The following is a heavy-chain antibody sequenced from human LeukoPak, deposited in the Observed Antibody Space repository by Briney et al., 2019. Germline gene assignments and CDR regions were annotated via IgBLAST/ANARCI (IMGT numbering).Heavy chain of an antibody. J-gene: IGHJ4*02. CDR2: IKQDGSEK. D-gene: IGHD2-21*01. Sequence: GGSLRLSCAASGFTFSSYWMSWVRQAPGKGLEWVANIKQDGSEKYYVDSVKGRFTISRDNDKNSLYLQMNSMTAEATAVYYCARAGVIPVGPATCWGQGTLVTVSS. V-gene: IGHV3-7*01. CDR3: ARAGVIPVGPATC. CDR1: GFTFSSYW.